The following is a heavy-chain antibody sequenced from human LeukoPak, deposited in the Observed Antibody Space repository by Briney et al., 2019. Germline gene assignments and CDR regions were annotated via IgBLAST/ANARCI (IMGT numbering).Heavy chain of an antibody. D-gene: IGHD2-15*01. CDR3: ARAPSPRRISHGLYFDY. CDR1: GGSFSGYY. CDR2: INHSGST. Sequence: PSETLSLTCAVYGGSFSGYYWSWIRQPPGKGLEWIGEINHSGSTNYNPSLKSRVTISVDTSKNQFSLKLSSVTAADTAVHYCARAPSPRRISHGLYFDYWGQGTLVTVSS. J-gene: IGHJ4*02. V-gene: IGHV4-34*01.